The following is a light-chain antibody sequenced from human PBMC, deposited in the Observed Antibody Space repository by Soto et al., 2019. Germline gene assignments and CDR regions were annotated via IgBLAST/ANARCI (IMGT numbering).Light chain of an antibody. Sequence: DIQLTQSPSFLSASVGDRVTITCRASQGISSYLAWYQQKPGKAPKLLIYAASTLQSGVPSRFSGSGSGTEFTRTISNLQPEDFATYYCQQLNSYPNTFGQGTKLEIK. J-gene: IGKJ2*01. CDR2: AAS. CDR1: QGISSY. CDR3: QQLNSYPNT. V-gene: IGKV1-9*01.